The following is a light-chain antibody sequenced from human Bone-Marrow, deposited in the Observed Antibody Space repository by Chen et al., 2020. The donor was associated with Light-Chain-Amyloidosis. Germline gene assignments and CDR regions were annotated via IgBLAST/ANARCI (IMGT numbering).Light chain of an antibody. Sequence: SYVLTHPSSVSVAPGQTAPLACGGNNIGSTSVHWYQQTPGQAPLLVVYDDSDRPSGIPERLSGSNSGNTVTLTISRVEAGDEADYYCQVWDRSSDRPVFGGGTKLTVL. J-gene: IGLJ3*02. CDR2: DDS. V-gene: IGLV3-21*02. CDR3: QVWDRSSDRPV. CDR1: NIGSTS.